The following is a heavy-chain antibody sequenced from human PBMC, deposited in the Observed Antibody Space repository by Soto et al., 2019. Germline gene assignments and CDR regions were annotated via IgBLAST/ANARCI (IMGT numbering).Heavy chain of an antibody. CDR2: ISYDGSNK. V-gene: IGHV3-30*18. CDR3: AKGENSSGWYFDY. CDR1: GFTFSSYG. D-gene: IGHD6-19*01. J-gene: IGHJ4*02. Sequence: QVQLVESGGGVVQPGRSLRLSCAASGFTFSSYGMHWVRQAPGKGLEWVAVISYDGSNKYYADSVKGRFTISRDNSNNTLYLQMNSLRAEDTAVYYCAKGENSSGWYFDYWGQGTLVTVSS.